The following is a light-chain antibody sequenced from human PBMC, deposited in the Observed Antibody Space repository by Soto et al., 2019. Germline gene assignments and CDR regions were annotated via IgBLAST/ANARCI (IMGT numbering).Light chain of an antibody. J-gene: IGKJ1*01. V-gene: IGKV1-5*01. Sequence: DIQMTQSPSTLSASVGDRVTITCRASQSISSWLAWYQQKPGKAPKLLIYDASSLESGVPSRFSGSGSGTEFPLTISSLRPDDFATYYCKQYNSYSPWTFGQGTRVE. CDR1: QSISSW. CDR3: KQYNSYSPWT. CDR2: DAS.